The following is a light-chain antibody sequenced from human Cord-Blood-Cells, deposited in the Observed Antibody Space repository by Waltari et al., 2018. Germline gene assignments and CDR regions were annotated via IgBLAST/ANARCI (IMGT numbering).Light chain of an antibody. V-gene: IGLV2-14*01. CDR3: SSYTSSSTWV. Sequence: SALTQPASVSGSPGQSITLSCTGTSSEVGGYTSVSWYKQQPGKAPKLMIYDVSNRPSGISNRFSGSKSGNTASLTISVLQAEDEADDYCSSYTSSSTWVFGGGTKLTVL. J-gene: IGLJ3*02. CDR2: DVS. CDR1: SSEVGGYTS.